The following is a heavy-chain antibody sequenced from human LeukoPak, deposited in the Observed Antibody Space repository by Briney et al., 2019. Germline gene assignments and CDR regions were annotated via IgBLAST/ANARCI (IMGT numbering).Heavy chain of an antibody. CDR2: ISGRGGST. CDR1: GFTFSSYA. V-gene: IGHV3-23*01. J-gene: IGHJ4*02. Sequence: PGGSLRLSCAASGFTFSSYAMSWVRQAPGKGLEWVSSISGRGGSTYYADSVKDRFTISRDNSKNTLYLQMNSLRAEDTAVYYCAKDLGRSSRNKAGYWGQGTLVTVSS. D-gene: IGHD6-13*01. CDR3: AKDLGRSSRNKAGY.